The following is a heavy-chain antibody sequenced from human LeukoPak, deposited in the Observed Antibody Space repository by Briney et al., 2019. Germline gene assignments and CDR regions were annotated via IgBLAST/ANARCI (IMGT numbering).Heavy chain of an antibody. CDR3: ARSRWTEYFHH. V-gene: IGHV3-23*01. Sequence: GGSLRLSCAASGFTFSINAMSWVRQAPGKGLEWVSGITGSDIRTYNADSAQGRFTISRDNSKDALYLQMNNLRAEDTAVYYCARSRWTEYFHHWGQGTLVTVSS. CDR1: GFTFSINA. CDR2: ITGSDIRT. D-gene: IGHD5-24*01. J-gene: IGHJ1*01.